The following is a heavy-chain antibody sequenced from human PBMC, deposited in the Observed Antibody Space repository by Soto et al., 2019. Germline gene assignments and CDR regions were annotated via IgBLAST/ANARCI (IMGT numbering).Heavy chain of an antibody. CDR2: VYWDDEK. CDR3: ANRPPAYGGYGLAN. Sequence: QITLTESGPTLVKPTQTLTLTCSFSGFSLNTPGTGVGWIRQRPGEALERLALVYWDDEKRYSPSLRGRLPISKDTPRNHVVLTMITVDPVDTGTYYCANRPPAYGGYGLANWGQGTLVIVSS. CDR1: GFSLNTPGTG. J-gene: IGHJ4*02. V-gene: IGHV2-5*02. D-gene: IGHD3-22*01.